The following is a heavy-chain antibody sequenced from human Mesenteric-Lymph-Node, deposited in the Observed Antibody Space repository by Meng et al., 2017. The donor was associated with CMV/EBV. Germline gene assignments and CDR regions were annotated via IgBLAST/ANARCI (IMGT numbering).Heavy chain of an antibody. CDR1: DFTFSDYN. V-gene: IGHV3-30-3*01. D-gene: IGHD3-9*01. J-gene: IGHJ4*02. CDR3: TRDRSLRYFDWLFAY. Sequence: GESLKISCAASDFTFSDYNMHWVRQAPGKGLEWVAGLPYDESSRYYTDSVRGRFTISRDNSKNTLYLQMNSLRPEDTAVYYCTRDRSLRYFDWLFAYWGQGTPVTVSS. CDR2: LPYDESSR.